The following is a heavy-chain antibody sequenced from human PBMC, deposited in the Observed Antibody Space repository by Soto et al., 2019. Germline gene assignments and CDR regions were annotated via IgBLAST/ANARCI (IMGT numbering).Heavy chain of an antibody. CDR3: ATFKGGILWFGELSHFDP. Sequence: QVQLQESDPGLVKPSQTLSLTCTVSGGSISSGDYYWSWIRQPPGKGLEWIGYIYYSGSTYYNPSLKSRVTISVDTSKNQFSLKLSSVTAADTAVYYCATFKGGILWFGELSHFDPWGQGTLVTVSS. D-gene: IGHD3-10*01. J-gene: IGHJ5*02. CDR2: IYYSGST. CDR1: GGSISSGDYY. V-gene: IGHV4-30-4*01.